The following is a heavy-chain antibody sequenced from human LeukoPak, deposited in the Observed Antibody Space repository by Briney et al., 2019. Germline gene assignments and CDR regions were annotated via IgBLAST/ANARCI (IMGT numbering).Heavy chain of an antibody. Sequence: SETLSLTCTVSGGSISSHYWSWIRQPPGKGLEWIGYIYYSGSTNYNPSLKSRVTISVDTSKNQFSLKLSSVTAADTAVYYCAGDRRTIFGVVSFDYWGQGTLVTVSS. CDR2: IYYSGST. D-gene: IGHD3-3*01. CDR3: AGDRRTIFGVVSFDY. CDR1: GGSISSHY. J-gene: IGHJ4*02. V-gene: IGHV4-59*11.